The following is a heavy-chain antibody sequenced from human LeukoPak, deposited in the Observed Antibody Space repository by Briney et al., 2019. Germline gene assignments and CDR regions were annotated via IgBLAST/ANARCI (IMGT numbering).Heavy chain of an antibody. Sequence: GGSLRLSCAASGFTLSSYAMSWVRQAPGKGPEWVSRISGSGGSTSYTDSVKGRFTISRDNSKNTLHLQMDTLRAEDTAVYYCAKDRERPGLHYFDYWGQGTLVTVSS. CDR2: ISGSGGST. J-gene: IGHJ4*02. CDR3: AKDRERPGLHYFDY. D-gene: IGHD3-10*01. V-gene: IGHV3-23*01. CDR1: GFTLSSYA.